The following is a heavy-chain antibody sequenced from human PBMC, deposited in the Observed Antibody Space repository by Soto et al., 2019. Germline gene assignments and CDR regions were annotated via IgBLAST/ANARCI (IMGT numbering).Heavy chain of an antibody. D-gene: IGHD6-13*01. CDR3: ARDRRVAAAGLFDY. V-gene: IGHV4-30-4*01. CDR2: IYYSGST. CDR1: GGSISSGDYY. Sequence: TLSLTCTVSGGSISSGDYYWSWIRQPPGKGLEWIGYIYYSGSTYYNPSLKSRVTISVDTSKNQFSLKLSSVTAADTAVYYCARDRRVAAAGLFDYWGQGTLVTVSS. J-gene: IGHJ4*02.